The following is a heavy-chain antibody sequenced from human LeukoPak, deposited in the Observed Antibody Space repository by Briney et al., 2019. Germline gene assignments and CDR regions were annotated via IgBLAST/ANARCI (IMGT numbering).Heavy chain of an antibody. D-gene: IGHD2/OR15-2a*01. CDR1: GFTFTDHY. J-gene: IGHJ4*02. V-gene: IGHV1-2*02. Sequence: ASVKVSCKSSGFTFTDHYIHRVRQGPGQGLEWMGYIGPHSTFTSSPQEFQGRVTMARDASMSTAYMELTRLTSDDTAVYYCVREGEGPLSKDFDYWGQGTLVTVSS. CDR3: VREGEGPLSKDFDY. CDR2: IGPHSTFT.